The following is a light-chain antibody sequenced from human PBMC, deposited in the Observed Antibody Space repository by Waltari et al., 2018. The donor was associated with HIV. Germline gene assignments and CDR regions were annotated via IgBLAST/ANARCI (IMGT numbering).Light chain of an antibody. CDR2: WAA. V-gene: IGKV4-1*01. CDR3: QQYYSTPPT. J-gene: IGKJ4*01. CDR1: QSVLYCSNNKNY. Sequence: DIVMTQSPDPLAVSLGERATINCKSSQSVLYCSNNKNYLAWYQQQPGQPPKLLIYWAATRESGVPDRISGSGSGTDFTLTINSLQAEDVALYFCQQYYSTPPTFGGGTKVEIK.